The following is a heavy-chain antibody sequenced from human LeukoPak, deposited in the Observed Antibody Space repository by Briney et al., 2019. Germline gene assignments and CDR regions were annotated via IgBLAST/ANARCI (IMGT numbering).Heavy chain of an antibody. J-gene: IGHJ5*02. Sequence: KPSETLSLTCAVYGGSFSGYYWSWIRQPPGKGLEWIGEINHSGSTNYNPSLKSRVTISVDTSKNQFSLKLNSVTAADTAVYYCARGQERVLRFLEWLPSGWFDPWGQGTLVTVSS. CDR3: ARGQERVLRFLEWLPSGWFDP. CDR1: GGSFSGYY. D-gene: IGHD3-3*01. V-gene: IGHV4-34*01. CDR2: INHSGST.